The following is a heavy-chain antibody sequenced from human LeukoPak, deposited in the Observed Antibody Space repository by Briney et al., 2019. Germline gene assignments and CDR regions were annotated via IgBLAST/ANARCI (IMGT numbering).Heavy chain of an antibody. J-gene: IGHJ3*02. Sequence: SETLSLTCTVSGVSISSGGYYWSWIRQHPGKGLEWIGYIYYSGSTYYNPSLKTRGTISVDTSKNQFSLKLSSVTAADTAVYYCARAPDIVVVPAASGAFDIWGQGTMVTVSS. CDR3: ARAPDIVVVPAASGAFDI. CDR2: IYYSGST. V-gene: IGHV4-31*03. CDR1: GVSISSGGYY. D-gene: IGHD2-2*01.